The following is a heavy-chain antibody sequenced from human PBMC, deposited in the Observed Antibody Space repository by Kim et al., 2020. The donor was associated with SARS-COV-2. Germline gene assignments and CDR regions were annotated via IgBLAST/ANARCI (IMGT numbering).Heavy chain of an antibody. V-gene: IGHV3-30*01. D-gene: IGHD5-18*01. CDR3: ARERGYSYGNYGMDV. Sequence: DSVRCRFTISRDNSKNALYLQMNSRRAEDTAVYDCARERGYSYGNYGMDVWGQGTTVTVSS. J-gene: IGHJ6*02.